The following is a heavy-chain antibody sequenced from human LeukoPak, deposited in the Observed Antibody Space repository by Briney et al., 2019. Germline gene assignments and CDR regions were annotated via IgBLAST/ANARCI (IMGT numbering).Heavy chain of an antibody. D-gene: IGHD6-13*01. J-gene: IGHJ1*01. CDR3: ARAGMAAAGYTYFQH. CDR1: GGSISSYY. V-gene: IGHV4-4*07. CDR2: IYTSGST. Sequence: SETLSLTRTVSGGSISSYYWSWIRQPAGKGLEWIGRIYTSGSTNYNPSLKSRVTMSVDTSKNQFSLKLSSVTAADTAVYYCARAGMAAAGYTYFQHWGQGTLVTVSS.